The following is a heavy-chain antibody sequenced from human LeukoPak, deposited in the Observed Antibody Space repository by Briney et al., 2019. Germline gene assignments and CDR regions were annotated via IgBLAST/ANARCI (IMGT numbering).Heavy chain of an antibody. CDR3: AREYYDFWSGYYGYVDV. J-gene: IGHJ6*02. V-gene: IGHV4-39*02. D-gene: IGHD3-3*01. CDR1: GGSTSGGNYY. Sequence: SETLSLTCIVSGGSTSGGNYYWGWIRRPPGKGLEWIGGISSSGNTYYNPSLKSRITISIDTSKNHFSLKLSSVTAADTAVYYCAREYYDFWSGYYGYVDVWGQGTTFTVSS. CDR2: ISSSGNT.